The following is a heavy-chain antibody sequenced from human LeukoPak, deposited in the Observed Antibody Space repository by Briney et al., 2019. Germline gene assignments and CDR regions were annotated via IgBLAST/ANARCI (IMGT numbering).Heavy chain of an antibody. CDR1: GYTFTGYY. J-gene: IGHJ4*02. V-gene: IGHV1-2*02. D-gene: IGHD6-19*01. CDR2: INPNSGGT. Sequence: ASVKVSCKASGYTFTGYYMHWVRQAPGLGREWMGWINPNSGGTNYAQKFQRRVTMTRDTSISAAYMELSRLRSDDTAVYYCASGAGVSSGWTYYFDYWGQGTLVTVSS. CDR3: ASGAGVSSGWTYYFDY.